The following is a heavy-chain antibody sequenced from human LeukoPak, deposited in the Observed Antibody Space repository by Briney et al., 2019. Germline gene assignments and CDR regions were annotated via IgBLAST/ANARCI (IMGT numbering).Heavy chain of an antibody. CDR1: GYTFTDYH. CDR2: INSNSGGT. V-gene: IGHV1-2*02. J-gene: IGHJ4*02. D-gene: IGHD3-3*01. CDR3: ARASRSSDTSVLRFLEWLLYG. Sequence: ASVKVSCKASGYTFTDYHVHWVRQAPGQGLEWMGWINSNSGGTSYAQKFQGRVTMTRDTSISTAYMELSRLRSDDTAVYYCARASRSSDTSVLRFLEWLLYGWGQGTLVTVSS.